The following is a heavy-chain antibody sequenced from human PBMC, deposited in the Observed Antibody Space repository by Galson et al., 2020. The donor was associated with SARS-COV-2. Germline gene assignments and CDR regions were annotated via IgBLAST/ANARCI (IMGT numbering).Heavy chain of an antibody. Sequence: GESLKISCQASGYRFTSYWIGWVRQMPGKGLEWLGIIYPGDSDTRYSPSFQGQVTISVDKSISTAYLQWSSLKASDTAIYYCARGGYCSRSSCHYDWFAPGGQGTLVIVSS. V-gene: IGHV5-51*01. CDR3: ARGGYCSRSSCHYDWFAP. J-gene: IGHJ5*02. D-gene: IGHD2-2*01. CDR2: IYPGDSDT. CDR1: GYRFTSYW.